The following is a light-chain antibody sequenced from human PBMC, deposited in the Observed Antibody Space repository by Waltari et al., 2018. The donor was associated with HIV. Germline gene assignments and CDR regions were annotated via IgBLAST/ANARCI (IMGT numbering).Light chain of an antibody. J-gene: IGLJ2*01. Sequence: SSVLTQPPSVSVAPGQTARLTCGGDNIGSKTVHRYQQKPGQAPLVVVYDDRDRPSGIPERFSGSNSGNTATLTINRVEAGDEADYYCQVWDTISDHRVFGGGTKLTVL. V-gene: IGLV3-21*02. CDR2: DDR. CDR3: QVWDTISDHRV. CDR1: NIGSKT.